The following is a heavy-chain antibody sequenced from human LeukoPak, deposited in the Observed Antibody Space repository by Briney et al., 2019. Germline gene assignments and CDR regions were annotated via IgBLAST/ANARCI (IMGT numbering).Heavy chain of an antibody. D-gene: IGHD3-10*01. CDR3: AKNGHGSGSYYPRTKYYFDY. CDR1: GFTFSGYG. CDR2: ISTSGGST. J-gene: IGHJ4*02. Sequence: GGSLRLSCAASGFTFSGYGMHWVRQAPGKGLEWVATISTSGGSTYYADFVKGRFTISRDNSKNTLYLQMNSLRAEDTAVYYCAKNGHGSGSYYPRTKYYFDYWGQGTLVTVSS. V-gene: IGHV3-23*01.